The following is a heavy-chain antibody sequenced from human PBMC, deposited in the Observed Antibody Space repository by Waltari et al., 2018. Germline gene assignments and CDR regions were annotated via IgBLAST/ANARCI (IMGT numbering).Heavy chain of an antibody. CDR2: IYHSGST. D-gene: IGHD6-6*01. V-gene: IGHV4-38-2*02. CDR1: GYSISSGYY. Sequence: QVQLQESGPGLVKPSETLSLTCTVSGYSISSGYYWGWIRQPPGKGLEWIGSIYHSGSTYYNPSLKSRVTISVDTSKNQFSLKLSSVTAADTAVYYCAREYSSSSDCWGQGTLVTVSS. J-gene: IGHJ4*02. CDR3: AREYSSSSDC.